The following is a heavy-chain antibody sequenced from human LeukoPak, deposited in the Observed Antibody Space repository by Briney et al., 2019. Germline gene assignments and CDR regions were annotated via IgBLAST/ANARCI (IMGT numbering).Heavy chain of an antibody. CDR2: IYYSGST. V-gene: IGHV4-39*07. D-gene: IGHD2-15*01. Sequence: SETLSLTCTLYAGSISSRSYYWGWIRQPPGKGLEWFGRIYYSGSTYYNASLKSRVTISVDTSKNQFSLRLTSVTAADTAVYYCARVGDCSGGSCYRNYFDYWGQGTLVTVSS. CDR3: ARVGDCSGGSCYRNYFDY. J-gene: IGHJ4*02. CDR1: AGSISSRSYY.